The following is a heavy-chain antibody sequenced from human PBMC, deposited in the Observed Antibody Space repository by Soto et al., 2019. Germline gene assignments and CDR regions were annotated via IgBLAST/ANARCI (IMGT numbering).Heavy chain of an antibody. CDR1: GGTFSSYA. J-gene: IGHJ5*02. CDR3: ARDHPFLVTMNHNWFDP. Sequence: SVKVSCKASGGTFSSYAISWVRQAPGQGLEWMGGIIPIFGTANYAQKFQGRVTITADKSTSTAYMELSSLRSEDTAVYYCARDHPFLVTMNHNWFDPWGQGTLVTV. V-gene: IGHV1-69*06. D-gene: IGHD3-22*01. CDR2: IIPIFGTA.